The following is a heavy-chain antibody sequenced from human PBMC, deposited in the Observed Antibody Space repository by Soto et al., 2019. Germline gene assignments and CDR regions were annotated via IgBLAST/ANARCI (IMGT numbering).Heavy chain of an antibody. Sequence: GGSLRLSCAASGFTFSSYAMHWVRQAPGKGLEWVAVISYDGSNKYYADSVKGRFTISRDNSKNTLYLQMNSLRAEDTAVYYCAREDYGGGDFYYYYGMDVWGQGTTVTVSS. CDR3: AREDYGGGDFYYYYGMDV. CDR1: GFTFSSYA. D-gene: IGHD4-17*01. J-gene: IGHJ6*02. CDR2: ISYDGSNK. V-gene: IGHV3-30-3*01.